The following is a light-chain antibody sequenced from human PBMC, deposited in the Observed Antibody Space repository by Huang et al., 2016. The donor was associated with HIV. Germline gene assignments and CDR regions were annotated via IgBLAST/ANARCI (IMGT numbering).Light chain of an antibody. Sequence: EVVLTQSPVTLSLSAGERATLSCRASQTITSKSLAWYQQKLGQAPRLLSYGASSRATDIPDRFSGSGSGTDFTLTISGLEPEDFAVYFCQQYDSSPYTFGQGIQLEIK. V-gene: IGKV3-20*01. CDR2: GAS. CDR1: QTITSKS. CDR3: QQYDSSPYT. J-gene: IGKJ2*01.